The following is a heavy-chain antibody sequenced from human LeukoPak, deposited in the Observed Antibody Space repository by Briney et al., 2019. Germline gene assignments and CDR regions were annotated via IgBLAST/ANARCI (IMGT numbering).Heavy chain of an antibody. V-gene: IGHV3-74*01. CDR2: INTDGSST. CDR1: GFIFSSHC. D-gene: IGHD3-16*01. Sequence: GGSLRLSCEASGFIFSSHCMHWVRQAPGKGLIWISRINTDGSSTTYADSVKGRFTVSRDNAKNTLYLQMNSLRAEDTAVYFCARGGGLDVWGQGATVTVSS. J-gene: IGHJ6*02. CDR3: ARGGGLDV.